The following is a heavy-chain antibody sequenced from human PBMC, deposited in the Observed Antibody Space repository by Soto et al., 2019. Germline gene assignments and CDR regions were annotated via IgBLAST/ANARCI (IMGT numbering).Heavy chain of an antibody. CDR2: IYYSGGT. D-gene: IGHD6-13*01. Sequence: QLQLQESGPGLVKPSETLSLTCTVSGGSISSSSYYWGWIRQPPGKGLEWIGSIYYSGGTYYNPSLRSRVTISVDTSKNQFSLKLSSVNAADTAVYYCARRGSSSWYGYWGQGTLVTVSS. V-gene: IGHV4-39*01. J-gene: IGHJ4*02. CDR1: GGSISSSSYY. CDR3: ARRGSSSWYGY.